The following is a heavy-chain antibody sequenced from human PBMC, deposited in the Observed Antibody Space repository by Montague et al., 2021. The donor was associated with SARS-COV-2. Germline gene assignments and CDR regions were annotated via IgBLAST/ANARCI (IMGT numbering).Heavy chain of an antibody. CDR1: GDSVTTNLYY. J-gene: IGHJ4*02. D-gene: IGHD2-15*01. CDR2: IYYTGTT. V-gene: IGHV4-39*01. CDR3: ANADRCSSGSCYSPFDS. Sequence: SETLSLTCTVSGDSVTTNLYYWGWIRQPPGKGLEWIGNIYYTGTTCYNPSLKSRVTMSVDTSKNQFSLKLTSVTAADTAVYYCANADRCSSGSCYSPFDSWGQGSLVTVSS.